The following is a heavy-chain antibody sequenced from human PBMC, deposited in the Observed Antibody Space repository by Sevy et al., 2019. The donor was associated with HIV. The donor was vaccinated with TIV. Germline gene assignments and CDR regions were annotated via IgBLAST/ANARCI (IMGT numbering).Heavy chain of an antibody. CDR1: GASINPYY. D-gene: IGHD5-18*01. CDR3: ARDGGYNYGQTLHFDY. CDR2: IYASGST. J-gene: IGHJ4*02. Sequence: SETLSLTCTVSGASINPYYWSWIRQPAGKGLEWIGRIYASGSTNYNPSLNSRVTMSVDTSKNKFSLKMNSVTAADTVVYYCARDGGYNYGQTLHFDYWGQGTLVTVSS. V-gene: IGHV4-4*07.